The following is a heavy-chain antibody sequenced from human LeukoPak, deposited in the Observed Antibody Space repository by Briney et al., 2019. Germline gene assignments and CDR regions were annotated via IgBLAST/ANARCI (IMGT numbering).Heavy chain of an antibody. D-gene: IGHD5-24*01. CDR2: INPDSGGT. J-gene: IGHJ3*02. Sequence: GASVKVSCKASGYTFTGYYLHWVRQAPGQGLEWMGWINPDSGGTNYAQKFQGTVTMTRDTSTSTVYMELSSLRSEDTAVYYCARVRDGYNDAYDIWGQGTMVTVPS. V-gene: IGHV1-2*02. CDR3: ARVRDGYNDAYDI. CDR1: GYTFTGYY.